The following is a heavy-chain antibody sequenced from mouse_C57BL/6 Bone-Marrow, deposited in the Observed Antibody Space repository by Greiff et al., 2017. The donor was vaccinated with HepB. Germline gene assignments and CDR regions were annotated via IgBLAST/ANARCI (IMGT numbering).Heavy chain of an antibody. Sequence: EVMLVESEGGLVQPGRSMKLSCTASGFTFSDYYMAWVRQVPEKGLEWVANINYDGSSTYYLDSLKSRFIISRDNAKNILYLQMSSLKSEDTATYYCARETPYYSNRYWYFDVWGTGTTVTVSS. J-gene: IGHJ1*03. CDR2: INYDGSST. D-gene: IGHD2-5*01. CDR3: ARETPYYSNRYWYFDV. CDR1: GFTFSDYY. V-gene: IGHV5-16*01.